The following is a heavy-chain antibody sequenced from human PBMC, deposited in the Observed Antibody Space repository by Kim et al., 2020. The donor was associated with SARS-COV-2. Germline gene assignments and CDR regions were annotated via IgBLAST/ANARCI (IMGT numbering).Heavy chain of an antibody. V-gene: IGHV4-34*01. CDR2: GTT. Sequence: GTTTSNPPLKSRVTISVDTSKNQISLKLSSVTAADTAVYYCARYGDTLTYWGQGTLVTVSS. J-gene: IGHJ4*02. D-gene: IGHD2-21*02. CDR3: ARYGDTLTY.